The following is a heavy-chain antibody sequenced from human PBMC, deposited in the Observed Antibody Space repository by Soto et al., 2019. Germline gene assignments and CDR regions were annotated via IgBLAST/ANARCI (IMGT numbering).Heavy chain of an antibody. J-gene: IGHJ3*02. CDR2: ISDSGGLT. Sequence: VGSLRLSCAASGFAFSSHPMSWVRHAPERGLEWVSGISDSGGLTYNADSVKGRFTISRDNSKNTLYLQMNSLRAEDTALYYCARRAFGSSRSFDIWGQGTMVTVSS. V-gene: IGHV3-23*01. CDR3: ARRAFGSSRSFDI. CDR1: GFAFSSHP. D-gene: IGHD6-6*01.